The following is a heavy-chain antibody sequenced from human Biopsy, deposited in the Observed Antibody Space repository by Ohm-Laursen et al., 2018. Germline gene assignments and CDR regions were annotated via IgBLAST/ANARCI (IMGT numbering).Heavy chain of an antibody. V-gene: IGHV1-8*01. CDR1: GYTFTSYE. CDR2: MNPNSGNA. Sequence: SSVKVSCKASGYTFTSYEINWVRQATGQGLEWMGWMNPNSGNAGYAQKFQGRVTMTRNTSISTAYMEVSSLRSEDTAVYYCARGRNPVWFGEDLDYWGQGTPVTVSS. CDR3: ARGRNPVWFGEDLDY. J-gene: IGHJ4*02. D-gene: IGHD3-10*01.